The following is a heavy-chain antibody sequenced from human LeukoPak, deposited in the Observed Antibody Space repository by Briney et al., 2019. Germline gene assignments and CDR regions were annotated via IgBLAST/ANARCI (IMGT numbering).Heavy chain of an antibody. Sequence: ASVKVSCKASGGTFSSYAISWVRQAPGQGLEWMGGFDPEDGETIYAQKFQGRVTMTEDTSTDTAYMELSSLRSEDTAVYYCATDRSSGWSGGYYWGQGTLVTVSS. J-gene: IGHJ4*02. CDR2: FDPEDGET. CDR3: ATDRSSGWSGGYY. D-gene: IGHD6-19*01. V-gene: IGHV1-24*01. CDR1: GGTFSSYA.